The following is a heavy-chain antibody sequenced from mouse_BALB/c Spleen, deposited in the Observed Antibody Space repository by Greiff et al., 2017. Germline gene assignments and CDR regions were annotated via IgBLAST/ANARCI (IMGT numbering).Heavy chain of an antibody. CDR2: ISSGGSYT. CDR1: GFTFSSYA. Sequence: EVMLVESGGGLVKPGGSLKLSCAASGFTFSSYAMSWVRQSPEKRLEWVAEISSGGSYTYYPDTVTGRFTISRDNAKNTLYLEMSSLRSEDTAMYYCARDHGSSYGYFDVWGAGTTVTVSS. CDR3: ARDHGSSYGYFDV. D-gene: IGHD1-1*01. J-gene: IGHJ1*01. V-gene: IGHV5-9-4*01.